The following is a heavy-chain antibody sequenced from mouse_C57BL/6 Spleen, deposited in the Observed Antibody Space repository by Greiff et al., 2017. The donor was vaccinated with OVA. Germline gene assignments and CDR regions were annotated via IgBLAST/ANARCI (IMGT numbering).Heavy chain of an antibody. V-gene: IGHV7-3*01. Sequence: EVKLMESGGGLVQPGGSLSLSCAASGFTFTDYYMSWVRQPPGKALEWLGFIRNKANGYTTEYSASVKGRFTISRYNSQSILYLQMNALRAEDSATYYCARYASAGDYYAMDYWGQGTSVTVSS. J-gene: IGHJ4*01. CDR1: GFTFTDYY. CDR3: ARYASAGDYYAMDY. CDR2: IRNKANGYTT. D-gene: IGHD4-1*01.